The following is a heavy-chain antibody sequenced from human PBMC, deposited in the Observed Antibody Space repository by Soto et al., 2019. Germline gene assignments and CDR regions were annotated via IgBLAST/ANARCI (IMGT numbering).Heavy chain of an antibody. CDR2: MNPNSGNT. Sequence: ASVKVSCKASGYTFTSYDINWVRQATGQGLEWMGWMNPNSGNTGYAQKFQGRVTMTRNTSISTAYMELSSLRSEDTAVYYCARLGYCTNGVCYSSPWGQGTLVTVSS. D-gene: IGHD2-8*01. V-gene: IGHV1-8*01. CDR1: GYTFTSYD. J-gene: IGHJ5*02. CDR3: ARLGYCTNGVCYSSP.